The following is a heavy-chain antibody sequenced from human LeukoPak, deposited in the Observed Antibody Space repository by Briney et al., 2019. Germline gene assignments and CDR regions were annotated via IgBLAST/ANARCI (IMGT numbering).Heavy chain of an antibody. Sequence: PSETLSLTCAVYGGSFSGYYWSWIRQPPGKGLEWIGEINHSGSTNYSPSLKSRVTISVDTSKNQFSLKLSSVTAADTAVYYCAREEERAAYFDYWGQGTLVTVSS. CDR2: INHSGST. V-gene: IGHV4-34*01. CDR3: AREEERAAYFDY. J-gene: IGHJ4*02. D-gene: IGHD2-15*01. CDR1: GGSFSGYY.